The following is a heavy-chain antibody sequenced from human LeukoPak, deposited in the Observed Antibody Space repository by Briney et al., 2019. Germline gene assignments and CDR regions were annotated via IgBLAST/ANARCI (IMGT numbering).Heavy chain of an antibody. V-gene: IGHV3-15*01. CDR3: TTALNFDILPGLYQHIAAFDI. CDR2: MKSKRDGGAT. D-gene: IGHD3-9*01. CDR1: GFTFTNAW. J-gene: IGHJ3*02. Sequence: GGSLRLSCEASGFTFTNAWMNWVRQAPGKGPEWVGRMKSKRDGGATEYAAPVKGRFTISRDDSKNTVYLQMNSLKTEDTGVYYCTTALNFDILPGLYQHIAAFDIWGQGTLVTVSS.